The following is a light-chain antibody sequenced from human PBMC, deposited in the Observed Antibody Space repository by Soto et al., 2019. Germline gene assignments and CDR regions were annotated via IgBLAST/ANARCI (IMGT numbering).Light chain of an antibody. V-gene: IGKV1-27*01. CDR1: QGIRNF. Sequence: DIQMTQSPTSLSASEGDRVTITCRASQGIRNFVAWYQQKPGKAPKLLIYAASTLQSGVPSRFSGSGSGTDFTLTINSLQPVDVATYSCQKYSSVPVFGPGTKVEIK. CDR2: AAS. J-gene: IGKJ3*01. CDR3: QKYSSVPV.